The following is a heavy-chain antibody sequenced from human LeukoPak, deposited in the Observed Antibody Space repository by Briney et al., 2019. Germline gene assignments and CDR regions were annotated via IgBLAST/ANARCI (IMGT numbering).Heavy chain of an antibody. D-gene: IGHD6-13*01. CDR1: GGSISSYY. J-gene: IGHJ3*02. CDR2: IYYSGST. CDR3: ARDRPGIAKDRDAFDI. V-gene: IGHV4-59*01. Sequence: SETLSLTCTVSGGSISSYYWSWIRQPPGKGLEWIGYIYYSGSTNYNPSLKSRVTISVDTSKNQFSLKLSSVTAADTAVYYCARDRPGIAKDRDAFDIWGQGTMVTVSS.